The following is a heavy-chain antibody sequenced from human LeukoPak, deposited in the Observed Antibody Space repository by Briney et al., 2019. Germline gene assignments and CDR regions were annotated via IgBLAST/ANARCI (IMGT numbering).Heavy chain of an antibody. V-gene: IGHV4-59*12. Sequence: SETLSLTCTVSGGSISSYYWSWIRQPPGKGLEWIGYIYYSGSTNYNPSLKSRVTISINTSKNQFSLKMSSVTAADTAVYYCARDYDILTGYPRIDAFDIWGQGTMVTVSS. J-gene: IGHJ3*02. CDR1: GGSISSYY. CDR3: ARDYDILTGYPRIDAFDI. D-gene: IGHD3-9*01. CDR2: IYYSGST.